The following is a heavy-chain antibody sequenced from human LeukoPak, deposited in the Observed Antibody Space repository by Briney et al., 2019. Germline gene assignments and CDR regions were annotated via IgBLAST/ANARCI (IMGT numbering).Heavy chain of an antibody. V-gene: IGHV4-59*08. CDR2: IYYSGST. J-gene: IGHJ4*02. CDR3: ARQGYYDSSGYYYRNFDY. D-gene: IGHD3-22*01. Sequence: SETLSLTCTVSGGSISSYYWSWIRQPPGKGLEWIGYIYYSGSTNYNPSLKSRVTISVDTSKNQFSLKLSSVTAADTAVYYCARQGYYDSSGYYYRNFDYWGQGTLVTVSS. CDR1: GGSISSYY.